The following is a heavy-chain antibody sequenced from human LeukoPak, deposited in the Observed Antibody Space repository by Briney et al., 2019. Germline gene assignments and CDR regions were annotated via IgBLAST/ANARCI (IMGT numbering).Heavy chain of an antibody. CDR3: AKEGIAARRYDY. V-gene: IGHV3-30*02. CDR2: IRYDGSNK. J-gene: IGHJ4*02. CDR1: GFTFSSYG. D-gene: IGHD6-13*01. Sequence: GGSLSLSCAASGFTFSSYGMHWVRQAPGEGLEWVAFIRYDGSNKYYADSVKGRFTISRDNSKNTLYLQMNSLRAEDTAVYYCAKEGIAARRYDYWGQGTLVTVSS.